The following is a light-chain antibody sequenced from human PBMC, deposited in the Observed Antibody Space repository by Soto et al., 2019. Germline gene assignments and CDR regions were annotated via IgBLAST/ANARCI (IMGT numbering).Light chain of an antibody. J-gene: IGKJ4*01. V-gene: IGKV1-33*01. Sequence: DIQMTQSPSSLSASVGDRVTITCQASQDISNYLTWYQQKPGKAPKLLIYDASNLETGVQSRFSGSGARTDFTFTISSLQPEDFATYYCQQYDNLPRTFGGGTKVEIK. CDR2: DAS. CDR1: QDISNY. CDR3: QQYDNLPRT.